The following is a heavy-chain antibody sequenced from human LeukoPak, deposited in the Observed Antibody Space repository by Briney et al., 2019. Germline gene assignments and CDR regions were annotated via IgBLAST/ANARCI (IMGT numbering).Heavy chain of an antibody. CDR2: IYWDGDK. CDR1: GFSLTTHGVG. V-gene: IGHV2-5*02. Sequence: SGPTLFKPPPTLTLICTFSGFSLTTHGVGVAWIRQPPGKAPEWLAIIYWDGDKRFSPSLKTRLTITKDTSKYQVVLTMTNMDPVDTATYYCARSPYYDSSFDSWGQGTLVTVSS. D-gene: IGHD3-22*01. J-gene: IGHJ4*02. CDR3: ARSPYYDSSFDS.